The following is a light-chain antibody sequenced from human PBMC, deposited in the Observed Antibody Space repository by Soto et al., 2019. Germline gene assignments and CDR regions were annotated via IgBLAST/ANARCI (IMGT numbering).Light chain of an antibody. CDR1: QSVSSY. Sequence: EIVMTQSPATLSVSPGERAALSCRASQSVSSYVAWYQHKPGQAPRLLIYGASTRATGIPAMFSGSGSGTEFTLTISSLQSEDFAVYYCQQYHDLPPVTFGGGTKVEIK. J-gene: IGKJ4*01. CDR3: QQYHDLPPVT. V-gene: IGKV3-15*01. CDR2: GAS.